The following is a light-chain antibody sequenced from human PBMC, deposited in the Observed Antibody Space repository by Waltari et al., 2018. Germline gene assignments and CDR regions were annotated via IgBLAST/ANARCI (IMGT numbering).Light chain of an antibody. CDR1: SSNIGRNT. Sequence: QSVLTQPPSASGAPGQRVTITCSIVSSNIGRNTVNWYQQFPGTAPKLLMFNDDQRASGVPGRFSGSRSVTSASLAISGLQSEDEATYYCAAWDDTLKGLFGGGTTLTVL. CDR3: AAWDDTLKGL. J-gene: IGLJ3*02. CDR2: NDD. V-gene: IGLV1-44*01.